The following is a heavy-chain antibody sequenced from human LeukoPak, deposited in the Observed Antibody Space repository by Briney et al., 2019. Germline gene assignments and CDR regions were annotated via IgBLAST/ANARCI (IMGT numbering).Heavy chain of an antibody. CDR1: GGSISSGGYY. J-gene: IGHJ4*02. V-gene: IGHV4-31*03. CDR2: IYYSGST. CDR3: ARDNMSRAAAGYFDY. Sequence: SETLSLTCTVSGGSISSGGYYWSWIRQHPGKGLEWIGYIYYSGSTYYNPSLKSRVTISVDTSKNQFSLKLSSVTAADTAVYYCARDNMSRAAAGYFDYWGQGTLVTVSS. D-gene: IGHD6-13*01.